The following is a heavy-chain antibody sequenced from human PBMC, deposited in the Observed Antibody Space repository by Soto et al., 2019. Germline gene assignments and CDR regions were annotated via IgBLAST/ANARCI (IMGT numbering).Heavy chain of an antibody. J-gene: IGHJ5*02. CDR3: VKDQCSWYRGAWFDP. D-gene: IGHD6-13*01. Sequence: DVQLLESGGGLVQPGGSLRLSCGASGFTFSSYAMSWVRQAPGKGLEWVSAISGSGGSTYYVDSVKGRFTISRDNSKNTLNLQMNSLRAEVKAVYYCVKDQCSWYRGAWFDPWGQGTLVTVSS. CDR2: ISGSGGST. CDR1: GFTFSSYA. V-gene: IGHV3-23*01.